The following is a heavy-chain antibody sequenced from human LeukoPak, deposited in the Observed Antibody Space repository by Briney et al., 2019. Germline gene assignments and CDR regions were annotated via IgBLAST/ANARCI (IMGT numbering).Heavy chain of an antibody. CDR3: AREYDFWSAFHY. CDR2: IWDDGSNK. J-gene: IGHJ4*02. CDR1: GFTFSSYG. D-gene: IGHD3-3*01. Sequence: GGSLRLSCAASGFTFSSYGMRWVRQAPGKGREWVVVIWDDGSNKYYAVSVKCRFTIYRDNSTNTLYMQMHRLRAADTAVYYCAREYDFWSAFHYWGQGTLVTVSS. V-gene: IGHV3-33*01.